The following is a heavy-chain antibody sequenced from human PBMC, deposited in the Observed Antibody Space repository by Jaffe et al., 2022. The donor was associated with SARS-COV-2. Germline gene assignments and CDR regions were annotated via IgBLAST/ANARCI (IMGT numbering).Heavy chain of an antibody. CDR3: TREYTYYDFWSGYWGDSYGRGYYFDY. Sequence: EVQLVESGGGLVKPGRSLRLSCTASGFTFGDYAMSWFRQAPGKGLEWVGFIRSKAYGGTTEYAASVKGRFTISRDDSKSIAYLQMNSLKTEDTAVYYCTREYTYYDFWSGYWGDSYGRGYYFDYWGQGTLVTVSS. J-gene: IGHJ4*02. V-gene: IGHV3-49*05. CDR2: IRSKAYGGTT. D-gene: IGHD3-3*01. CDR1: GFTFGDYA.